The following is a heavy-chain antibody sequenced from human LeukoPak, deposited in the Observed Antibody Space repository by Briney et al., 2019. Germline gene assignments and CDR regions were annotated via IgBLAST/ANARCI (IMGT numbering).Heavy chain of an antibody. CDR2: LYIGGNT. CDR3: ASSRFSDGIMTY. Sequence: GGTLRLSCAASGFPVSSNNMTWVCQPPGKGLEWLSVLYIGGNTYSADTAKGRFPISRSNSKNTLLLQLHRLIPQDTALYYCASSRFSDGIMTYWGEGTLVTVSP. V-gene: IGHV3-53*01. D-gene: IGHD3-3*01. J-gene: IGHJ4*02. CDR1: GFPVSSNN.